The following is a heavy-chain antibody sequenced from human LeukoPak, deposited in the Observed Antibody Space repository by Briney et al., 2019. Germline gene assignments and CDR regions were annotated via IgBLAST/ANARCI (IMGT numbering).Heavy chain of an antibody. CDR2: ISSSSSYI. J-gene: IGHJ4*02. Sequence: GGSLRLSCAASGFTFSSYEMNWVRQAPGKGLEWVSSISSSSSYIYYADSVKGRFTISRDNAKNSLYLQMNSLRAEDTAVYYCARSSAVAGTLDYWGQGTLVTVSS. D-gene: IGHD6-19*01. CDR1: GFTFSSYE. V-gene: IGHV3-21*01. CDR3: ARSSAVAGTLDY.